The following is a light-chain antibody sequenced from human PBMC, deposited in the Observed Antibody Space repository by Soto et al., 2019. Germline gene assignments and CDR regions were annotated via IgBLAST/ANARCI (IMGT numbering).Light chain of an antibody. J-gene: IGKJ1*01. V-gene: IGKV1-5*01. CDR2: DAS. CDR1: QSISSW. CDR3: QQYENYWT. Sequence: DIQMNKSPSTLSASVGDRVTITCRASQSISSWLAWYQQKPGKAPKLLIYDASNLDSGVPSRFSGSGSGTEFSLTISNLQPDDCATYYCQQYENYWTFGQGTKVDIK.